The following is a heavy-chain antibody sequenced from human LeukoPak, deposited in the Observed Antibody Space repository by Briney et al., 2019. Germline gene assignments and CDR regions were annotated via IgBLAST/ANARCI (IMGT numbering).Heavy chain of an antibody. CDR1: GYTFTSYD. V-gene: IGHV1-8*01. J-gene: IGHJ6*03. Sequence: GASVKVSCKASGYTFTSYDINWVRQATGQGLEWMGWMNPNSGNTGYAQKFQGRVTMTRNTSISTAYMELSSLRSEDTAVYYCARGSRKFRSNYYYYMDVWGKGTTVTVSS. CDR2: MNPNSGNT. D-gene: IGHD1-14*01. CDR3: ARGSRKFRSNYYYYMDV.